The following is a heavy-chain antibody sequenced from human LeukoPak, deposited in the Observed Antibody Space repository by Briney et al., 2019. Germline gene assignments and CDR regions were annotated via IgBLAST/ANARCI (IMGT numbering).Heavy chain of an antibody. Sequence: SVKVSCKASGGTFSSYAISWVRQAPGQGLEWMGGIIPIFGTANYAQKFQGRVTITADESTSTAYMELSSLRSEDTAVYYCATSQNETRYSSGWSYYFDYWGRGTLVTVSS. J-gene: IGHJ4*02. V-gene: IGHV1-69*01. CDR1: GGTFSSYA. CDR3: ATSQNETRYSSGWSYYFDY. CDR2: IIPIFGTA. D-gene: IGHD6-19*01.